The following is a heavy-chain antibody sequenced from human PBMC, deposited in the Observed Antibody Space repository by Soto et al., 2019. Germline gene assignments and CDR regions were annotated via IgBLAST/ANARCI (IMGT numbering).Heavy chain of an antibody. CDR2: INAGNGNT. Sequence: QVQLVQSGAEVKKPGASVKVSCKASGYTFTSYAMHWVRQAPGQRLEWMGWINAGNGNTKYSQKFQGRVTITRDTSASTAYMELSSLRSEDTAVYYWACSYSNYALIDYCYYGMDVWGQGTTVTVSS. CDR1: GYTFTSYA. CDR3: ACSYSNYALIDYCYYGMDV. D-gene: IGHD4-4*01. J-gene: IGHJ6*02. V-gene: IGHV1-3*01.